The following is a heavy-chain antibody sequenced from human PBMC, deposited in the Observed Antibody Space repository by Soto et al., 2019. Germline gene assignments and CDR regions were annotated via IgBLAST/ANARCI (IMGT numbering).Heavy chain of an antibody. CDR1: GGTFSSYT. J-gene: IGHJ5*02. V-gene: IGHV1-69*08. CDR2: IIPILGIA. CDR3: ARDQGVVVVVAAPLGWFAP. D-gene: IGHD2-15*01. Sequence: QVQLVQSGAEVKKPGSSVKVSCKASGGTFSSYTISWVRQAPGQGLEWMGRIIPILGIANYAQKFQGRVTITADKSTSTAYMELSSLRSENTAVYYCARDQGVVVVVAAPLGWFAPWGQGTLVTVSS.